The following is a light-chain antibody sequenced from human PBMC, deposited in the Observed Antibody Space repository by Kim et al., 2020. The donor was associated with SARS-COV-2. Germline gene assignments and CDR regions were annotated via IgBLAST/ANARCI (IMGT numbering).Light chain of an antibody. CDR2: GAS. CDR1: QSVSSN. Sequence: SPGERATLSCRASQSVSSNLAWYQQKPGQAPRLLIYGASTRATGIPARFSGSGSGTEVTLTISSLQSEDFAVYYCQQYNNWPLLTFGGGTKVDIK. CDR3: QQYNNWPLLT. V-gene: IGKV3-15*01. J-gene: IGKJ4*01.